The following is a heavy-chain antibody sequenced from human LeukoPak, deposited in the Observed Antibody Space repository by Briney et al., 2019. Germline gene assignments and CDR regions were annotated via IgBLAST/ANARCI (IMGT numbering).Heavy chain of an antibody. J-gene: IGHJ4*02. V-gene: IGHV1-18*01. CDR1: GYTFTSYG. D-gene: IGHD3-22*01. CDR2: ISAYNGNT. CDR3: ARPYYYDSSGYTLDY. Sequence: WASVKVSCKASGYTFTSYGISWVRQAPGQGLEWMGWISAYNGNTNYAQKLQGIVTMTTDTSTSTAYMELRSLRSDDTAVYYCARPYYYDSSGYTLDYWGQGTLVTVSS.